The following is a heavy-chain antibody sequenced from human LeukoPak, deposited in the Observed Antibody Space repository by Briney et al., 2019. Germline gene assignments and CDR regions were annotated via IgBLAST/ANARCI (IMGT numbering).Heavy chain of an antibody. CDR1: GFTFSSYA. D-gene: IGHD6-19*01. J-gene: IGHJ4*02. Sequence: GGSLRLSCSASGFTFSSYAMHWVRQAPGKGLEYVSAISSNGGSTYYADSVKGRFTISRDNSKNTLYLQMSSLRAEDTAVYYCVKVGYSHGWGPFDYWGQGTLVTVSS. CDR3: VKVGYSHGWGPFDY. CDR2: ISSNGGST. V-gene: IGHV3-64D*06.